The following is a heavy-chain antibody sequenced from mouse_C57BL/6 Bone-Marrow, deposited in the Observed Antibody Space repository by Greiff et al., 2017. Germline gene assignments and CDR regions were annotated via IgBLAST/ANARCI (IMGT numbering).Heavy chain of an antibody. Sequence: EVQLVESGAELVRPGASVKLSCTASGFNFKDYYMHWVKQRPEQGLEWIGRIDPEDGDTEYAAKFQGKATITADTSSNTAYLQLSSLTSEDTAVYYSTWSFVKWGQGTPLTVSS. CDR2: IDPEDGDT. CDR1: GFNFKDYY. D-gene: IGHD1-2*01. V-gene: IGHV14-1*01. CDR3: TWSFVK. J-gene: IGHJ2*01.